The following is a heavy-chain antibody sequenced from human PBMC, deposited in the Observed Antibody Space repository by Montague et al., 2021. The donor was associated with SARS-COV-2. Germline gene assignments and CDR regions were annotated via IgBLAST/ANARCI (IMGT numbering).Heavy chain of an antibody. V-gene: IGHV4-34*01. Sequence: SETLSLTCAVYGGSFSGYYWSWIRQPPGKGLEWIGEINHSGSTSYIPSLKSRVTISVDTSKNQFSLELSSVTAGDTAVYYCARGLGGGSGSHFDYWVQGTLVTVSS. CDR3: ARGLGGGSGSHFDY. CDR1: GGSFSGYY. J-gene: IGHJ4*02. D-gene: IGHD2-15*01. CDR2: INHSGST.